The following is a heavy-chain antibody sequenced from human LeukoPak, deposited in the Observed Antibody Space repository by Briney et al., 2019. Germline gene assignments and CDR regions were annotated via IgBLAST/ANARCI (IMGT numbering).Heavy chain of an antibody. CDR2: ISSSSTI. CDR3: AREFHSVDY. V-gene: IGHV3-48*01. CDR1: GFTFSSYS. J-gene: IGHJ4*02. Sequence: PGGSLRLSCAASGFTFSSYSMNWVRQAPGKGLEWVSYISSSSTIYYADSVKGRFTISRDNAKNSLYLQMNSLRAEDTAVYYCAREFHSVDYWGQGTLVTVSS. D-gene: IGHD2-21*01.